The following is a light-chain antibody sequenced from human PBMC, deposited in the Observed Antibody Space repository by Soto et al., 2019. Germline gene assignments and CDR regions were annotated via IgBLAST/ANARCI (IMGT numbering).Light chain of an antibody. CDR2: AAS. CDR3: QQTYSISQPT. CDR1: QSINKY. Sequence: DIQMTQSPSSLSASVGDRVTLTCRASQSINKYLNWYQQKPGKAPRLLIYAASNLQSGVPSRFSGSGSGTDFTLTISSLHPEDFATFYCQQTYSISQPTFGGGTKVDIK. J-gene: IGKJ4*01. V-gene: IGKV1-39*01.